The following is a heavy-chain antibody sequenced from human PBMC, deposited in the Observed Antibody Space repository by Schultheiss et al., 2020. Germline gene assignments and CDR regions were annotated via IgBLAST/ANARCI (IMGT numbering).Heavy chain of an antibody. Sequence: SCKASGYTFTGYYMHWVRQAPGKGLEWVAVISYDGSNKYYADSVKGRFTISRDNSKNTLYLQMNSLRAEDTAVYYCASPAKVYSSGWYGEFDYWGQGTLVTVSS. J-gene: IGHJ4*02. D-gene: IGHD6-19*01. V-gene: IGHV3-30-3*01. CDR3: ASPAKVYSSGWYGEFDY. CDR2: ISYDGSNK. CDR1: GYTFTGYY.